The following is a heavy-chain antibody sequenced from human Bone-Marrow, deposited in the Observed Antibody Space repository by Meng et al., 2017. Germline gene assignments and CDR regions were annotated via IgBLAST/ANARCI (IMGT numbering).Heavy chain of an antibody. J-gene: IGHJ4*02. CDR1: GYTFTGYY. CDR3: ARGLRQQLVLRKGTFVLPYFDY. V-gene: IGHV1-2*02. D-gene: IGHD6-13*01. CDR2: INPNSGGT. Sequence: ASVKVSCKASGYTFTGYYMHWVRQAPGQGLEWMGWINPNSGGTNYAQKFQGRVTMTRDTSISTAYMGLSRLRSDDTAVYYCARGLRQQLVLRKGTFVLPYFDYWGQGTLVTVSS.